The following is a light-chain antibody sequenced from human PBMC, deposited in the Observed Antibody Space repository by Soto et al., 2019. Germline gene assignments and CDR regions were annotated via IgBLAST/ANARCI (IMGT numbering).Light chain of an antibody. CDR3: CSYTSLSSVV. Sequence: QSALTQPTSVSGSPGQSITISCTGTSSDVGGYNHVSWYQHPPGRAPKLILFGVSDRPSGVSHRFSGSKSGNTASLTISGLQAEDEADYYCCSYTSLSSVVFGGGTKVTVL. J-gene: IGLJ2*01. CDR1: SSDVGGYNH. CDR2: GVS. V-gene: IGLV2-14*01.